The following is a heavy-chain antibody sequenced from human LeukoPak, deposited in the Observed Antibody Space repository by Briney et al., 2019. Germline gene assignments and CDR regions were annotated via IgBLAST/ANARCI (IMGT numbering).Heavy chain of an antibody. CDR2: IKHSGST. Sequence: SETLSLTCTVSGGSISSYYWSWIRQPPGKGLEWIGEIKHSGSTNYNPSLKSRVTISVDTSKNQFSLKLSSVTAADTAVYYCAVYCSSTSCYARRAFDIWGQGTTVTVSS. J-gene: IGHJ3*02. CDR1: GGSISSYY. D-gene: IGHD2-2*01. CDR3: AVYCSSTSCYARRAFDI. V-gene: IGHV4-34*01.